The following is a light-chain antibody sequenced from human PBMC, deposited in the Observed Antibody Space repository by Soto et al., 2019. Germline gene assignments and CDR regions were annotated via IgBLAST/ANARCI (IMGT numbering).Light chain of an antibody. CDR2: DAS. CDR3: QQYKSYSRT. CDR1: QSVSNW. Sequence: DIQMTQSPSTLSASVGDRVTITCRASQSVSNWLAWYQQKPGKAPKLLIYDASTLESGVPSRFSGSGSGTEFTLTISSLQPDDFATYYCQQYKSYSRTFGQGTQVEIK. V-gene: IGKV1-5*01. J-gene: IGKJ1*01.